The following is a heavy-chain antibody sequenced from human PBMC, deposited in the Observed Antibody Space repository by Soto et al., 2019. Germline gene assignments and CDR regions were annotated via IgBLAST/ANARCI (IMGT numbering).Heavy chain of an antibody. V-gene: IGHV1-24*01. D-gene: IGHD3-22*01. CDR1: GYTLTELS. J-gene: IGHJ4*02. CDR2: FDPEDGET. CDR3: ATVNYYHDSSLRSRRYFDY. Sequence: ASVKVSCKVSGYTLTELSMHWVRQAPGKGLEWMGGFDPEDGETIYAQKFQGRVTTTEDTSTDTAYMELSSLRSEDTAVYYCATVNYYHDSSLRSRRYFDYWGQGTLVTASS.